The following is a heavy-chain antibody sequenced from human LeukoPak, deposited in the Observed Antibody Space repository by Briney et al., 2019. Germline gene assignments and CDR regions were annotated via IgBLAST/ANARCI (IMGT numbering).Heavy chain of an antibody. CDR3: ARDGALTGANFDY. Sequence: PGGSLRLSCAASGFTFSSNWMHWVRQAPGKGLEWVSSISVSTNYIYYADSVKGRFTISRDNAKNSLYLQMNSLRAEDTAVYYCARDGALTGANFDYWGQGTLVTVSS. CDR2: ISVSTNYI. CDR1: GFTFSSNW. D-gene: IGHD1-20*01. J-gene: IGHJ4*02. V-gene: IGHV3-21*01.